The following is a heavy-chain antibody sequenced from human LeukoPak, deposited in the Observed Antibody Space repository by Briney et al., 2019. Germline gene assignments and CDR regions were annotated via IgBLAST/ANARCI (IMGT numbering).Heavy chain of an antibody. CDR2: ISATGGTT. CDR3: AKNGDRGEYCSGGSCYPYYYYYIDV. V-gene: IGHV3-23*01. D-gene: IGHD2-15*01. CDR1: GFTFSSYA. Sequence: PGGSLRLSCAASGFTFSSYAMSWVRQAPGKGLEWVSAISATGGTTYYADSVKGRFTISRDNSKNTLYLQMNSLRAEDTAIYYCAKNGDRGEYCSGGSCYPYYYYYIDVGGKGTTVTISS. J-gene: IGHJ6*03.